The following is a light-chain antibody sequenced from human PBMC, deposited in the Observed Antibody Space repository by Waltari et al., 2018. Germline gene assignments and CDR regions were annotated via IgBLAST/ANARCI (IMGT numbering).Light chain of an antibody. V-gene: IGLV2-14*03. CDR3: NSYSSSSSLVL. CDR2: DVS. CDR1: SSDVGTYNY. J-gene: IGLJ2*01. Sequence: QSALTQPASVSGSPGQSITISCTGTSSDVGTYNYVSWYQQHPGKAPKLMIYDVSNRPSGVSDRFSGSKSGNTASLTISGLQAEDEAEYYCNSYSSSSSLVLFGGGTKLTVV.